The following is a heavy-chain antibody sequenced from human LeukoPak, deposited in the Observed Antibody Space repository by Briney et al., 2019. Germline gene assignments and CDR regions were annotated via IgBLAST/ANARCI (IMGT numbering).Heavy chain of an antibody. J-gene: IGHJ3*02. V-gene: IGHV5-51*01. CDR2: IYPGDSDT. Sequence: GESLKISCKGPGYSFTSYWIGWVRQMPGKGLEWMGFIYPGDSDTRYSPSFQGQVTISADKPINTAYLQWTTLKASDTAMYYCARRRFGETNAFDIWGQGTMVTVSS. D-gene: IGHD3-10*01. CDR1: GYSFTSYW. CDR3: ARRRFGETNAFDI.